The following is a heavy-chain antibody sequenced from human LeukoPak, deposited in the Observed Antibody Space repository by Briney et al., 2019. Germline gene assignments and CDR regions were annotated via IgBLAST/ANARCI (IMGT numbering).Heavy chain of an antibody. V-gene: IGHV3-23*01. CDR2: ISGSGGST. Sequence: GGSLRLSCAASGFTFSSYAMSWVRQAPGKGPEWVSAISGSGGSTYYADSVKGRFTISRDNSKNTLYLQMNSLRAEDTAVYYCAKDLRGGIAAAEPYDYWGQGTLVTVSS. J-gene: IGHJ4*02. CDR3: AKDLRGGIAAAEPYDY. CDR1: GFTFSSYA. D-gene: IGHD6-13*01.